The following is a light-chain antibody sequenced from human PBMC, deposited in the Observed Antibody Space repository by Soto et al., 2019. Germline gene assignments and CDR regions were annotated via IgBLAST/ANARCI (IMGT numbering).Light chain of an antibody. J-gene: IGLJ1*01. CDR3: CSYAGSPYV. Sequence: QSALNQPPSVSGSPGQSVTISFPGNNNDVGRYNYVSWYQHHPGKAPKLMIYDVSTRPSGVPDRFSGSKSGATASLTISGLQAEDEADYYCCSYAGSPYVFGTGTKVTVL. CDR2: DVS. CDR1: NNDVGRYNY. V-gene: IGLV2-11*01.